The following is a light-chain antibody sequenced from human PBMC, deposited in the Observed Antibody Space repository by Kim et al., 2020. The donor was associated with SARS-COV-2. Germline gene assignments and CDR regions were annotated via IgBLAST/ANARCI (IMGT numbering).Light chain of an antibody. CDR1: QSIGVW. J-gene: IGKJ5*01. Sequence: ASVGDRLTITRRASQSIGVWLAWYQQKPAKAPKLLFFDASSVESGVPSRFSGRRSGPEFPLTLSSLQPDDSATYYCQHHSTYPITFGQRTRLEIK. CDR2: DAS. CDR3: QHHSTYPIT. V-gene: IGKV1-5*01.